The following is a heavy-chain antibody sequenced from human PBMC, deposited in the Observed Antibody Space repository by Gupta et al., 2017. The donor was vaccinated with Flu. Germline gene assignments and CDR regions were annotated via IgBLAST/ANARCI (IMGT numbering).Heavy chain of an antibody. V-gene: IGHV3-64*01. J-gene: IGHJ4*02. CDR1: GFTFSSYA. Sequence: EVQLVESGGDLVQPGGSLRLYCAASGFTFSSYAMHWVRQAPGKRLEYVSAISGNGGSTYYANSVKGRFTISRDNSKNTLYLQMGSLRAEDMAVYYCARDGNYDILTVLTGYLDFWGQGTLVTVSS. D-gene: IGHD3-9*01. CDR3: ARDGNYDILTVLTGYLDF. CDR2: ISGNGGST.